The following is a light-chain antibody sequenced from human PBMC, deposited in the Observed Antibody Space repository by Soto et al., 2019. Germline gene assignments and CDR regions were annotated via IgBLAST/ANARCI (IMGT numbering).Light chain of an antibody. CDR2: DAS. V-gene: IGKV3-11*01. J-gene: IGKJ5*01. Sequence: EIVLTQSPATLSLSPGERATLSCRASQSVSSYLAWYQQKPGQAPRLLIYDASNSATGIPARFSGSGSGTDFTLTISSLEPEDFAVYYCQHRSNWITCGQGTRLEIK. CDR1: QSVSSY. CDR3: QHRSNWIT.